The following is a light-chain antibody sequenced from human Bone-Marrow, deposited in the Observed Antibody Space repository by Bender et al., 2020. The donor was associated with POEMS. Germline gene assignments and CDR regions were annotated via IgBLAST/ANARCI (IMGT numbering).Light chain of an antibody. CDR2: EVT. V-gene: IGLV2-14*01. CDR3: SSYTSANTVV. J-gene: IGLJ2*01. CDR1: SSDVGVYDY. Sequence: QSALTQPPSASGSPGQSVTISCTGSSSDVGVYDYVSWYQQHPGRAPTVLIYEVTNRPSGVSNRFSGSKSGNTASLTISGLQAEDEGNYYCSSYTSANTVVFGGGTRLTVL.